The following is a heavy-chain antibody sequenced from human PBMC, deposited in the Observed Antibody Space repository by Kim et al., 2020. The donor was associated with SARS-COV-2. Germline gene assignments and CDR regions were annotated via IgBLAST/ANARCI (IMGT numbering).Heavy chain of an antibody. D-gene: IGHD1-26*01. CDR2: ISSSSSYI. J-gene: IGHJ4*02. V-gene: IGHV3-21*01. CDR1: GFTFSSYS. Sequence: GGSLRLSCAASGFTFSSYSMNWVRQAPGKGLEWVSSISSSSSYIYYADSVKGRFTISRDNAKNSLYLQMNSLRAEDTAVYYCASIKWELLRGGFDYWGQGTLVTVSS. CDR3: ASIKWELLRGGFDY.